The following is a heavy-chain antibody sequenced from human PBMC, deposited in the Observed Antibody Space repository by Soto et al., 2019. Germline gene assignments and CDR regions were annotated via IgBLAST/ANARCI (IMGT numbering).Heavy chain of an antibody. J-gene: IGHJ5*02. D-gene: IGHD4-17*01. CDR2: MNPNSGNT. CDR1: GYTFTSYD. CDR3: ARGVKYGAYSRWFDP. Sequence: QVQLVQSGAEVKKPGASVKVSCKASGYTFTSYDINWVRQATGQGLEYLGWMNPNSGNTGYVQKFQGTVTXTXXXSXXTAYMELSSLRSEDTAVYFCARGVKYGAYSRWFDPWGQGTLVTVSS. V-gene: IGHV1-8*01.